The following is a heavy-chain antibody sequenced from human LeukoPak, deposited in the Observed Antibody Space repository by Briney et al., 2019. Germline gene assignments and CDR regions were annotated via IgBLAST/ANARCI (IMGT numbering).Heavy chain of an antibody. V-gene: IGHV3-23*01. CDR1: GFTFSSYA. D-gene: IGHD6-6*01. J-gene: IGHJ4*02. CDR3: AKAVSSKDYFDY. Sequence: GESLKISCAASGFTFSSYAMSWVRQAPGKGLEWVSAISGSGGSTYYADSVKGRFTISRDNSKNTLYLQMNSLRAEDTAVYYCAKAVSSKDYFDYWGQGTLVTVSS. CDR2: ISGSGGST.